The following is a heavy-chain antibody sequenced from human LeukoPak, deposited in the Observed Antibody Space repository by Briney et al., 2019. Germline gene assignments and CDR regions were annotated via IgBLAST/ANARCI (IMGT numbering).Heavy chain of an antibody. Sequence: PSETLSLTCTVSGGSISSSSYYWGWIRQPPGKGLEWIGSIYYSGSTYYNPSLKTRVTISVDTSKDQFSLKLSSVTAADTAVYYCASFLSSGYYYLPNYWGQGTLVTVSS. V-gene: IGHV4-39*01. CDR2: IYYSGST. D-gene: IGHD3-22*01. J-gene: IGHJ4*02. CDR1: GGSISSSSYY. CDR3: ASFLSSGYYYLPNY.